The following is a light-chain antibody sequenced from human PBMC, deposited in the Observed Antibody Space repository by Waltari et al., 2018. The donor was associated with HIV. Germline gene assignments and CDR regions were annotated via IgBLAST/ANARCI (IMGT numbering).Light chain of an antibody. J-gene: IGLJ3*02. CDR3: LLYYNVVRV. CDR2: STT. CDR1: TGAVTSGLY. Sequence: QTVVTQEPSLTVSPGGTVTPTCASSTGAVTSGLYPNWFQQQPGQVPRALLYSTTNKHSWTPARFSGSLLGGKAALTLSGVHPQDAAESYCLLYYNVVRVFGGGPKLAVL. V-gene: IGLV7-43*01.